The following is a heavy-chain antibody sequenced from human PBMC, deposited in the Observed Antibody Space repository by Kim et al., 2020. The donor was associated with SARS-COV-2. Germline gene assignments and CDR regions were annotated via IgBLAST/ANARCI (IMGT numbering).Heavy chain of an antibody. D-gene: IGHD6-6*01. V-gene: IGHV5-51*01. J-gene: IGHJ6*02. CDR1: GYSFTSYW. CDR3: ARVGQTRIAARDYYYGMDV. Sequence: GESLKISCKVSGYSFTSYWIGWVRQMPGKGLEWMGIIYPGDSDTRYSPSFQGQVTISADKSISTAYLQWSSLKASDTAMYYCARVGQTRIAARDYYYGMDVWGQGTTVTVSS. CDR2: IYPGDSDT.